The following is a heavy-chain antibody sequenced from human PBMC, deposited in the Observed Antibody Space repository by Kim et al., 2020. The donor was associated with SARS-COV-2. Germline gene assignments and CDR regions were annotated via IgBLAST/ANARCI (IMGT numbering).Heavy chain of an antibody. J-gene: IGHJ4*02. CDR3: AGDYYDSSGTY. CDR2: IYSGGST. CDR1: GFTVSSNY. Sequence: GGSLRLSCAASGFTVSSNYMSWVRQAPGKGLEWVSVIYSGGSTYYADSVKGRFTISRDNSKNTLYLQMNSLRAEDTAVYYCAGDYYDSSGTYWGQGTLVTVSS. V-gene: IGHV3-53*01. D-gene: IGHD3-22*01.